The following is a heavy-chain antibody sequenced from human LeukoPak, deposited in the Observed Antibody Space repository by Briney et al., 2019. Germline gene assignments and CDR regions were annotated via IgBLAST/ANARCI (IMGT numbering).Heavy chain of an antibody. V-gene: IGHV3-74*01. J-gene: IGHJ4*02. Sequence: PGGSLRLSCAASGFTFSAYWMHWVRQVPGKGLVWVSRINNDGTATFFADSVKGRFTISRDNAKNTLYLQMDSLRAEDTAVYYCAKEGGYGELSSYFDYWGQGTLVTVSS. CDR2: INNDGTAT. D-gene: IGHD3-16*02. CDR3: AKEGGYGELSSYFDY. CDR1: GFTFSAYW.